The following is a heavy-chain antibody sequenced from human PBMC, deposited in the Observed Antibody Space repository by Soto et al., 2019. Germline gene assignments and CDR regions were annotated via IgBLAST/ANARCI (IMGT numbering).Heavy chain of an antibody. CDR2: INSEGTGT. D-gene: IGHD3-22*01. CDR1: GFTFSSYG. V-gene: IGHV3-74*01. CDR3: VRDYDSSGYNSDY. Sequence: PGGSLRLSCAASGFTFSSYGMHWVRQVPGKGLVWISRINSEGTGTIYADSVKGRFTISRDNAKNTLYPQMNSLRAEDTAVYYCVRDYDSSGYNSDYWGQGTPVTVSS. J-gene: IGHJ4*02.